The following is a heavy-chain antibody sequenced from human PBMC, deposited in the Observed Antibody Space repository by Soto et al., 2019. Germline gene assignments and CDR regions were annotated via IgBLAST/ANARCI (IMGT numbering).Heavy chain of an antibody. V-gene: IGHV3-33*01. Sequence: QVQLVESGGGVVQAGRSLRLSCAASGFTFSSYGMHWVRQAPGKGLEWVAIIWYDGGNNYYAYAVKGRFTISSDNSKNTLYLQMNSLRAEDTAVYYCARDKLLLSYWGQGTLVPVSS. J-gene: IGHJ4*02. CDR3: ARDKLLLSY. D-gene: IGHD3-10*01. CDR2: IWYDGGNN. CDR1: GFTFSSYG.